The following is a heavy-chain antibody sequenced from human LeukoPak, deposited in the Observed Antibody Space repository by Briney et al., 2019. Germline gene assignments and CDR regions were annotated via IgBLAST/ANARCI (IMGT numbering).Heavy chain of an antibody. D-gene: IGHD3-22*01. V-gene: IGHV4-34*01. CDR2: INHSGST. J-gene: IGHJ1*01. Sequence: SETLSLTCAVYGGSFSGYYWSWIRQPPGKGLEWIGEINHSGSTNYNPSLKSRVTISVDTSKNQFSLKLSSVTAADTAVYYCARDDYDSSGPMREYFQHWGQGTLVTVSS. CDR3: ARDDYDSSGPMREYFQH. CDR1: GGSFSGYY.